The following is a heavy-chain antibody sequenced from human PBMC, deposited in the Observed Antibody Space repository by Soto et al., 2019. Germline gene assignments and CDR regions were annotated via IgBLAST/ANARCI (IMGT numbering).Heavy chain of an antibody. D-gene: IGHD4-17*01. J-gene: IGHJ2*01. CDR3: AKRTVGWYFDL. CDR2: INQDESEK. Sequence: GGSLRLSCAASGFTFSNAWMNWVRQAPGKGLEWVANINQDESEKYYVDSVKGRFTISRDNAKNTLYLQMNSLRAEDTAVYYCAKRTVGWYFDLWGRGTLVTVSS. V-gene: IGHV3-7*03. CDR1: GFTFSNAW.